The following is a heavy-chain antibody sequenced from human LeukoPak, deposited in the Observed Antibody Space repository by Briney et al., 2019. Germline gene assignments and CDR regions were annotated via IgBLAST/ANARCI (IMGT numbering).Heavy chain of an antibody. V-gene: IGHV3-21*05. D-gene: IGHD6-19*01. J-gene: IGHJ4*02. CDR2: ISSNSSYT. CDR1: GFTFSSYS. Sequence: GGSLRLSCVASGFTFSSYSMNWVRQAPGKGLELVSYISSNSSYTNYADSVKGRFTISRDNAKNSLYLQMNSLRAEDTAVYYCARAKIGSSGWPFDYWGQRTLVTVSS. CDR3: ARAKIGSSGWPFDY.